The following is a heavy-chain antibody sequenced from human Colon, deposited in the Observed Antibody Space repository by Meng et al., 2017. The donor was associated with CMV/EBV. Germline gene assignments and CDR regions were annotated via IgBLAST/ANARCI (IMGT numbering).Heavy chain of an antibody. CDR2: IYPQDGGT. D-gene: IGHD6-13*01. CDR3: VRESWYFDF. CDR1: GYTFTAKH. J-gene: IGHJ4*02. Sequence: QGQLVQSGSEVRRPWASAKVSRKTSGYTFTAKHLHWVRQAPGQGLEWMGWIYPQDGGTYFAQKFQDRVTLTRDTSITTAYMELSGLTSDDTAIYYCVRESWYFDFWGEGTLVTVSS. V-gene: IGHV1-2*02.